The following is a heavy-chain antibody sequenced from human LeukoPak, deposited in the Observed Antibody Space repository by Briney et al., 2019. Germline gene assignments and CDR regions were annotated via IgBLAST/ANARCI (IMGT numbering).Heavy chain of an antibody. CDR2: IYYSGST. J-gene: IGHJ1*01. V-gene: IGHV4-39*01. CDR1: GGSVSSSSYY. Sequence: PSETLSLTCTVSGGSVSSSSYYWGWIRQPPGQGLEWIGSIYYSGSTYYSPSIKSRVTLSIDASKNQFSLKLSSVTAADTAVYYCARGVFTVTTSRGYFQHWGQGTLVTVSS. CDR3: ARGVFTVTTSRGYFQH. D-gene: IGHD4-17*01.